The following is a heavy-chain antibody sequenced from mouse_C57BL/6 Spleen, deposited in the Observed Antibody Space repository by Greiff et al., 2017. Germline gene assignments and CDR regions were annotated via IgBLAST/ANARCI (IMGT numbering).Heavy chain of an antibody. D-gene: IGHD4-1*01. CDR2: IDPSDSET. V-gene: IGHV1-52*01. J-gene: IGHJ4*01. CDR1: GYTFTSYW. Sequence: VQLQQPGAELVRPGSSVKLSCKASGYTFTSYWMHWVKQRPIQGLEWIGNIDPSDSETHYNQKFKDKATLTVDKSSRPAYMQLSSLTSEDSAVYYCARRNWYYAMDYWGQGTSVTVSS. CDR3: ARRNWYYAMDY.